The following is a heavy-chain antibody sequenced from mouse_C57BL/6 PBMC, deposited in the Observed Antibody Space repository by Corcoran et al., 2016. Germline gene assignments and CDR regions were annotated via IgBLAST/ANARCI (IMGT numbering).Heavy chain of an antibody. V-gene: IGHV1-26*01. CDR1: GYTFTDYY. J-gene: IGHJ4*01. Sequence: EVQLQQSGPELVKPGASVKISCKASGYTFTDYYMNWVKQSHGKSLEWIGDINPNNGGTSYNQKFKGKATLTVDKSSSTAYMELRSLTSEDSAVYYCARLEAWDVIYAMDYWGQGTSVTVSS. CDR3: ARLEAWDVIYAMDY. CDR2: INPNNGGT. D-gene: IGHD4-1*01.